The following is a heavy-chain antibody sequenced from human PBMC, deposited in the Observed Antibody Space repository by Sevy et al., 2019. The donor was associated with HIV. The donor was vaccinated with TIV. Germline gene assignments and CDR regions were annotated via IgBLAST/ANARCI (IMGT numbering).Heavy chain of an antibody. CDR3: ARPYRTDPFYYSGSGGYYYPSYFDY. CDR1: GFTFSNYW. CDR2: IKQDGSEK. V-gene: IGHV3-7*01. D-gene: IGHD3-22*01. J-gene: IGHJ4*02. Sequence: GGSLRLSCAASGFTFSNYWMSWVRQAPGKGLEWVANIKQDGSEKYYVDSVKGRFTISRDNAKNSLYLQMNSLRAEDTAVYYCARPYRTDPFYYSGSGGYYYPSYFDYWGQGTLVTVSS.